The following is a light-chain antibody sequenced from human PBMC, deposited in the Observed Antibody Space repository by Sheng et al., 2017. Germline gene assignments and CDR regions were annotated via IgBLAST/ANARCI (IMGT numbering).Light chain of an antibody. CDR3: EQYDELPPWT. Sequence: EIVMTQSPATLSVSPGERATLSCRASQSVSSNLAWYQQKPGQAPRLLIYGASTRATGFPARFSGSGSGTDFTLTISSLQSEDFAVYYCEQYDELPPWTFGQGTRVEVK. CDR2: GAS. V-gene: IGKV3-15*01. CDR1: QSVSSN. J-gene: IGKJ1*01.